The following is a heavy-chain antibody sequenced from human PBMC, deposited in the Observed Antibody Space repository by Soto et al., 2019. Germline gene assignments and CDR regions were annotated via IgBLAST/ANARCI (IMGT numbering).Heavy chain of an antibody. J-gene: IGHJ6*02. V-gene: IGHV1-69*01. CDR1: GGTFSSYA. Sequence: QVQLVQSGAEVKKPGSSVKVSCKASGGTFSSYAISWVRQAPGQGLEWMGGIIPIFGTANYAQKFQGRVTITADESTSTAYMELSSLRSEDTAVYYCARAKCSWDQPPYYYGMDVWGQGTTVTVSS. D-gene: IGHD6-13*01. CDR2: IIPIFGTA. CDR3: ARAKCSWDQPPYYYGMDV.